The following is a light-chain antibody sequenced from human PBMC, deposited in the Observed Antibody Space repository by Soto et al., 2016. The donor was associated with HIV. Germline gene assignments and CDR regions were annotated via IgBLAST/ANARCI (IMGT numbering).Light chain of an antibody. CDR3: LQDYSHPFT. V-gene: IGKV1-8*01. Sequence: AIRMTQSPSSFSASTGDRVTITCRASQNISNSLAWYQQKSEKAPRLLIFAASTLQSGVPSRFSGSGSGTDFTLTISGLQPEDFATYFCLQDYSHPFTFGQGTRVET. CDR2: AAS. J-gene: IGKJ2*01. CDR1: QNISNS.